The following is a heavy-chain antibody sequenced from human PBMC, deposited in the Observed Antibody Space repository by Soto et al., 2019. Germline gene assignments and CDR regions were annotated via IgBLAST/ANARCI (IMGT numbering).Heavy chain of an antibody. D-gene: IGHD2-8*01. Sequence: ASVKVSCKASGYTFTSYYMHWVRQAPGQGLEWMGIINPSGGSTSYAQKFQGRVTMTRDKSTSTVYMELRSLRSEDTAVYYCARDRPMGGIVLMVYANNYYYYYGMDVWGQGTTVPVSS. CDR2: INPSGGST. V-gene: IGHV1-46*01. CDR3: ARDRPMGGIVLMVYANNYYYYYGMDV. J-gene: IGHJ6*02. CDR1: GYTFTSYY.